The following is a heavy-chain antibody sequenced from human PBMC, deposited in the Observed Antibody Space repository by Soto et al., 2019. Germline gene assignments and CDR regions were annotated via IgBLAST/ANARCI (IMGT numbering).Heavy chain of an antibody. CDR3: ARLYDFWSGSGPDY. J-gene: IGHJ4*02. CDR2: INGDGSST. D-gene: IGHD3-3*01. CDR1: GFTFSNYW. Sequence: GGSLRLSCAASGFTFSNYWMHWVRQAPGKGLVWVSRINGDGSSTTYADSVKGRVTISRDNAKNTLYLQMNSLRDEDTAVYYCARLYDFWSGSGPDYWGQGTLVTVSS. V-gene: IGHV3-74*01.